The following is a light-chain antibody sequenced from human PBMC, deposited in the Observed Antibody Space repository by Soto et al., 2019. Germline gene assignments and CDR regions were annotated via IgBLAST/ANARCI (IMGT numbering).Light chain of an antibody. CDR3: QQYNDNWT. CDR1: QSISSW. Sequence: DIQMTQSPSTLSASVGDRVTITCRASQSISSWLAGYQQKPGKAPKLLIYKASTLQSGVPSRFSGSGSGTEFTLAISSLKPDDSATYYCQQYNDNWTFGQGTKV. J-gene: IGKJ1*01. V-gene: IGKV1-5*03. CDR2: KAS.